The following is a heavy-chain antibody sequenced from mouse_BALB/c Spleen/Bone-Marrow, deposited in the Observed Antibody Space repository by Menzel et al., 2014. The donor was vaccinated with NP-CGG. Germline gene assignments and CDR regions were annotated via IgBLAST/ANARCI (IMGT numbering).Heavy chain of an antibody. CDR1: GHTFTNYW. D-gene: IGHD2-4*01. J-gene: IGHJ3*01. CDR3: SRNYDYDEGAWFTY. V-gene: IGHV1S132*01. CDR2: IFPGTDTS. Sequence: QVQLQQSGAEVVKPGASVKLSCKTSGHTFTNYWIQWVKQRPGQGLGWIGEIFPGTDTSYYNEKFKDKATLTVDTSSSTAYIQLSNLTSEDSAVYFCSRNYDYDEGAWFTYWSQATLVTVSA.